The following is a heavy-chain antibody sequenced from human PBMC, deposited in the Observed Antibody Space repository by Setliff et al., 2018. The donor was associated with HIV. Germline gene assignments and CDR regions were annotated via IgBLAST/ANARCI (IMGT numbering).Heavy chain of an antibody. V-gene: IGHV4-4*09. CDR3: ARDPRLVDF. D-gene: IGHD2-8*02. Sequence: SETLSLTCTFSGGSISTYYWSWIRQSPGKGLEWIGYTYTSGSTRCNPSLESRVTISVDTSNNQFSLKLTSVTAADTAVYYCARDPRLVDFWGQGTMVTVSS. CDR1: GGSISTYY. J-gene: IGHJ3*01. CDR2: TYTSGST.